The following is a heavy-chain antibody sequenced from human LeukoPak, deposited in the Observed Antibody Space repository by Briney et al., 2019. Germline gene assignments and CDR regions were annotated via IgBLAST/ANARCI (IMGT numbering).Heavy chain of an antibody. Sequence: PGGSLRLSCAASGFTFDDCGMSWVRQAPGKGLEWVSGITWNGGSTGYADSVKGRFTISRDNAKNSLYLQMNSLRAEDTALYYCARAFGHYGSASYYGAFDIWGQGTMVTVSS. CDR2: ITWNGGST. CDR3: ARAFGHYGSASYYGAFDI. D-gene: IGHD3-10*01. J-gene: IGHJ3*02. V-gene: IGHV3-20*04. CDR1: GFTFDDCG.